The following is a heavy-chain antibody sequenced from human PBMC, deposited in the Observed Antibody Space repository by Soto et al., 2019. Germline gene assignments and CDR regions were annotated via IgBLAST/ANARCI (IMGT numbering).Heavy chain of an antibody. CDR1: GFTFSNAW. Sequence: GGSLRLSCAASGFTFSNAWMNWVRQAPGKGLEWVGRIKSKTDGGTTDYAAPVKGRFTISRDDSKNTLYLQMNSLKTEDTAVYYCTTDVHCGGDCYVDYWGQGTLVTVSS. CDR2: IKSKTDGGTT. D-gene: IGHD2-21*02. CDR3: TTDVHCGGDCYVDY. V-gene: IGHV3-15*07. J-gene: IGHJ4*02.